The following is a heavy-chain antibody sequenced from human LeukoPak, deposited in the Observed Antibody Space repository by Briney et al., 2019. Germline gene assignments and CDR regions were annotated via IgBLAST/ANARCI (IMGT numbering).Heavy chain of an antibody. V-gene: IGHV1-69*04. Sequence: GASVKVSCKASGGTFSSYAISWVRQAPGQGLEWMGRIIPILGIANYAQKFQGRVTITADKSTSTAYMELSSLRSEDTAVYYCARDRITGGCPSYYYYGMDVWGQGTTVTVSS. D-gene: IGHD6-19*01. CDR1: GGTFSSYA. CDR2: IIPILGIA. CDR3: ARDRITGGCPSYYYYGMDV. J-gene: IGHJ6*02.